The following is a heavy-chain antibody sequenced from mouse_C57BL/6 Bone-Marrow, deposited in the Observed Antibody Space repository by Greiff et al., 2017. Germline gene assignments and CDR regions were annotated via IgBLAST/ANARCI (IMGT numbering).Heavy chain of an antibody. V-gene: IGHV1-81*01. CDR1: GYTFTSYG. CDR2: IYPRSGNT. CDR3: ARPSYGSAWFAY. D-gene: IGHD1-1*01. J-gene: IGHJ3*01. Sequence: QVQLQQSGAELARPGASVKLSCKASGYTFTSYGISWVKQRTGQGLEWIGEIYPRSGNTYYNEKFKGKATLTADKSSSTAYMELRSLTSEDSAVYFCARPSYGSAWFAYWGQGTLVTVSA.